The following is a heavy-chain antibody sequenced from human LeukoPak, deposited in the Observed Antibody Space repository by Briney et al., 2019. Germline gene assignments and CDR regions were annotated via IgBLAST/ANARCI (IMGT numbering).Heavy chain of an antibody. CDR1: EFTFSSYG. V-gene: IGHV3-30*02. D-gene: IGHD6-13*01. CDR3: AREYGYSSSWYDPDLGTFDY. J-gene: IGHJ4*02. CDR2: IRYDGSNK. Sequence: GGSLRLSCAASEFTFSSYGIHWVRQAPGKGLEWVAFIRYDGSNKYYADSVKGRFTISRDNSKNTLYLQMNSLRAEDTAVYYCAREYGYSSSWYDPDLGTFDYWGQGTLVTVSS.